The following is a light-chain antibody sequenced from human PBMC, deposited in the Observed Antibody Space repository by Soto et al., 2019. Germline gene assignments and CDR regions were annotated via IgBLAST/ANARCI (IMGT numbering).Light chain of an antibody. Sequence: EIVLPQSPGTLSLSPGDRATLSCRASQSVSTSYLAWYQQKPGQAPRLLIYGASSRATGIPDRFSGSGSGTDFTLTISGLEPEDFAVYYCQQYGNSRGTFGQGTKVDIK. V-gene: IGKV3-20*01. CDR3: QQYGNSRGT. CDR1: QSVSTSY. CDR2: GAS. J-gene: IGKJ1*01.